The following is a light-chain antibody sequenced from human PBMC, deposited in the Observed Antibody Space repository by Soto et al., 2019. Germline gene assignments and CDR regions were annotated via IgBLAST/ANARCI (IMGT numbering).Light chain of an antibody. CDR1: QSINSY. CDR3: QQRSSAPYT. V-gene: IGKV1-39*01. J-gene: IGKJ2*01. Sequence: DIQMTQSPSSLSASVGDRVTITCRASQSINSYLSWYQQKPGKAPELLIYAASSLQSGVPSRFSGSGSETDFALALSSRQPDDFATYYCQQRSSAPYTFGPETKLEIK. CDR2: AAS.